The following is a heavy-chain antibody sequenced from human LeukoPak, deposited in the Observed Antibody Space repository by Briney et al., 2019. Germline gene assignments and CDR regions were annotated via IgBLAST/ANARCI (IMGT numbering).Heavy chain of an antibody. CDR2: IRYDGSNK. V-gene: IGHV3-30*02. CDR1: GFPFSSYG. CDR3: AKGGGEYCSSTSCPVDY. Sequence: PGGSLRLSCAASGFPFSSYGMHWVRQAPGKGLEWVAFIRYDGSNKYYADSVKGRFTISRDNSKNTLYLQMNSLRAEDTAVYYCAKGGGEYCSSTSCPVDYWGQGTLVTVSS. D-gene: IGHD2-2*01. J-gene: IGHJ4*02.